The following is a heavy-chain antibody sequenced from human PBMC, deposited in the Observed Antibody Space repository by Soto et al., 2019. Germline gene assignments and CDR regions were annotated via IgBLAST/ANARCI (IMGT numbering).Heavy chain of an antibody. Sequence: PSETLSLTCTVSGGSISTGGYYWNWIRQHPGKGLEWIGYFYYSGSTYYNPSLKSRVTISVDTSKNQFSLKLSSVTAADTAVYYCARGYTRLRDCSGGSCYSSYYYGMDVWGQGTTVTVSS. V-gene: IGHV4-31*03. D-gene: IGHD2-15*01. J-gene: IGHJ6*02. CDR2: FYYSGST. CDR3: ARGYTRLRDCSGGSCYSSYYYGMDV. CDR1: GGSISTGGYY.